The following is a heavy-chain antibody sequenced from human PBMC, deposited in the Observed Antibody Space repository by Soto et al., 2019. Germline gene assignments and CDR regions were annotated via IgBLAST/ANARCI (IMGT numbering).Heavy chain of an antibody. V-gene: IGHV4-30-4*01. CDR1: GGSISSGDYY. D-gene: IGHD3-10*01. Sequence: QVQLQESGPGLVKPSQTLSLTCTVSGGSISSGDYYWGWIRQPPGKGLEWIGYIFYSGSTCCNPSLKSRLTISVDTSKNQFSLKLSSVTAADTAVYCCAIYGSGSSFDYWGQGTLVTVSS. J-gene: IGHJ4*02. CDR2: IFYSGST. CDR3: AIYGSGSSFDY.